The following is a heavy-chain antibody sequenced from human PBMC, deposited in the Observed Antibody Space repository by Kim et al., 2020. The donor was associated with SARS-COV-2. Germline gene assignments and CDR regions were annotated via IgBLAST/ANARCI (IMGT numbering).Heavy chain of an antibody. J-gene: IGHJ5*02. D-gene: IGHD3-10*01. Sequence: SYSPNFQGRVTFTRDTSATTAYMELTSLTFKDTAVYYCAREGSGSYNWLDPWGQGTLVTVSS. CDR3: AREGSGSYNWLDP. V-gene: IGHV1-3*01.